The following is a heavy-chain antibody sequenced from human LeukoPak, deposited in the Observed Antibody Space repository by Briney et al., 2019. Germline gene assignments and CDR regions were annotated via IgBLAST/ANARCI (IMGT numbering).Heavy chain of an antibody. CDR2: ISAYNGNT. D-gene: IGHD2-15*01. J-gene: IGHJ5*02. Sequence: ASVTVSCKASGYTFTSYSISWVRQAPGQGLEWMGWISAYNGNTNYAQKLQGRVTMTTDTSTSTAYMELRSLRSDDTAVYYCAREDCSGGSCYLNWFDPWGQGTLVTVSS. CDR3: AREDCSGGSCYLNWFDP. V-gene: IGHV1-18*01. CDR1: GYTFTSYS.